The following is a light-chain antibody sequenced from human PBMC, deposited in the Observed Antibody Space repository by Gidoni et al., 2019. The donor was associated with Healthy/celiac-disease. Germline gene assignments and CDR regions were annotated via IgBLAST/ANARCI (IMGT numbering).Light chain of an antibody. CDR2: DAS. J-gene: IGKJ4*01. V-gene: IGKV3-11*01. Sequence: DIVFTQSPATLSLSPGERATLSCRASQSVSSYLAWYQQKPGQAPRLLIYDASNRATGIPARFSGSGSGTDFTLTISSLEPEDFAVYYCRQRSNWPPTFGGGTKVEIK. CDR3: RQRSNWPPT. CDR1: QSVSSY.